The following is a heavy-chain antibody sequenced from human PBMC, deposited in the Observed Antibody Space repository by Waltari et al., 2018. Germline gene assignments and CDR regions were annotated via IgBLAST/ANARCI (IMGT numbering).Heavy chain of an antibody. CDR1: GFPFSSYA. V-gene: IGHV3-23*01. CDR3: AKDGTGGEGPWDY. D-gene: IGHD2-8*02. J-gene: IGHJ4*02. Sequence: EVQLLESGGGLVQPGGSLRLSCAASGFPFSSYAMSWVRQAPGKGLEWVSAISGSGGSTYYADSVKGRFTISRDNSKNTLYLQMNSLRAEDTAVYYCAKDGTGGEGPWDYWGQGTLVTVSS. CDR2: ISGSGGST.